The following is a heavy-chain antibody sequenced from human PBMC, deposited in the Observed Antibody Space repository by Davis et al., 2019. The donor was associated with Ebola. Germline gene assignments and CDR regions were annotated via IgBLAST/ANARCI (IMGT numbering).Heavy chain of an antibody. J-gene: IGHJ5*02. D-gene: IGHD1-26*01. CDR3: ARVVGATTGWFDP. CDR2: INHGGST. Sequence: GSLRLSCAVYGGSFSGYYWSWIRQPPGKGLEWIGEINHGGSTNYNPSLKSRVTISVDTSKNQFSLKLSSVTAADTAVYYCARVVGATTGWFDPWGQGTLVTVSS. V-gene: IGHV4-34*01. CDR1: GGSFSGYY.